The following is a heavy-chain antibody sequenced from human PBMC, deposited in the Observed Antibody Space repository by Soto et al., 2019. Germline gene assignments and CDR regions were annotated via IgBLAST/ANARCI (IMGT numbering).Heavy chain of an antibody. V-gene: IGHV3-30-3*01. CDR3: AREEPNDDAFDI. J-gene: IGHJ3*02. Sequence: GGSLRLSCAASGFTFSSYAMHWVRQAPGKGLEWVAVISYDGSNKYYADSVKGRFTISRDNSKNTLYLQMNSLRAEDTAVYYCAREEPNDDAFDIWGQGTMVTVSS. CDR1: GFTFSSYA. D-gene: IGHD1-1*01. CDR2: ISYDGSNK.